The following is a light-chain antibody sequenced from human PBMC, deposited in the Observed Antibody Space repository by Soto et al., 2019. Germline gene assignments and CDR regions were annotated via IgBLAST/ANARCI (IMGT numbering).Light chain of an antibody. CDR2: EVS. Sequence: QSVLTQPASVSGSPGQSITISCTGTSSDIGRYNYVSWYQQHPGKVPKLLISEVSNRPSGVSNRFSGSKSGNTASLTISGLQSEDEAAYYCSSYTTGFTQVFGTGTKVTVL. V-gene: IGLV2-14*01. J-gene: IGLJ1*01. CDR3: SSYTTGFTQV. CDR1: SSDIGRYNY.